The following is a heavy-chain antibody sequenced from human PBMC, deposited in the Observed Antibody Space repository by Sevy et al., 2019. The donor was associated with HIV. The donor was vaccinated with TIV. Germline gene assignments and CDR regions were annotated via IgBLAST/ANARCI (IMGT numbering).Heavy chain of an antibody. CDR2: ISGSGGST. V-gene: IGHV3-23*01. J-gene: IGHJ4*02. D-gene: IGHD3-3*01. CDR1: RFTFNNYV. CDR3: AKARFLEWSLPAFDY. Sequence: GGSLRLSCAASRFTFNNYVMSWVRQVPGKGLEWVSAISGSGGSTYYSDSVKGRFTISRDNSKNTLYVQMNSLTAEGTAVYYCAKARFLEWSLPAFDYWGQGTLVTVSS.